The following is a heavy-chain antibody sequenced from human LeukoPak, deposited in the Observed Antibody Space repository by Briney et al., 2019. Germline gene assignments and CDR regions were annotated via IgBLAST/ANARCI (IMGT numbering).Heavy chain of an antibody. CDR3: ARDQSYYGSGSPMNV. CDR1: GFTFRGYG. J-gene: IGHJ6*04. CDR2: IRGSGVTT. V-gene: IGHV3-23*01. Sequence: PGGTLRLSCAASGFTFRGYGMSWVRQAPGKGLEWISAIRGSGVTTYYADSVKGRFTISRDNSKNTLYLQMNSLRAEDTAVYYCARDQSYYGSGSPMNVWGKGTTVTVSS. D-gene: IGHD3-10*01.